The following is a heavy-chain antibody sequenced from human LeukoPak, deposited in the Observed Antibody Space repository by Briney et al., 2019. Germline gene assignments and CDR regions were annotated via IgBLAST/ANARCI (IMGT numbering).Heavy chain of an antibody. Sequence: GGSLKLSCAASGFTFSSYSMNWVRQAPGKGLEWVSSISSSSSYIYYADSVKGRFTISRDNAKNSLYLQMNSLRAEDTAVYYCARAHPSGGWYDYWGQGTLVTVSS. V-gene: IGHV3-21*01. CDR2: ISSSSSYI. CDR1: GFTFSSYS. D-gene: IGHD6-19*01. J-gene: IGHJ4*02. CDR3: ARAHPSGGWYDY.